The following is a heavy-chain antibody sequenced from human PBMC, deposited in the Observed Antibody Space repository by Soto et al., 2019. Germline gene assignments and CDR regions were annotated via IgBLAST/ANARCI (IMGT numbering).Heavy chain of an antibody. CDR3: ARRYGGAFDY. D-gene: IGHD2-21*01. V-gene: IGHV4-39*07. CDR1: GGSISSSRCH. J-gene: IGHJ4*02. CDR2: IYYSGST. Sequence: SETLSLTCTVSGGSISSSRCHWGWIRQPPGKGLEWIGYIYYSGSTYYNPSLKSRVTISVDTSKNQFSLKLSSVTAADTAVYYCARRYGGAFDYWGQGTLVTVSS.